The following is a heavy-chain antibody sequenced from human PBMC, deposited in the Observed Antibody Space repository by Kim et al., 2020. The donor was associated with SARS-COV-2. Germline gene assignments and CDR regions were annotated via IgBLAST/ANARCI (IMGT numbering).Heavy chain of an antibody. J-gene: IGHJ4*02. CDR3: AKDIGRGALGY. D-gene: IGHD3-10*01. V-gene: IGHV3-43*01. CDR2: T. Sequence: TYKADSVKGRFTISRDNSKNSLYLQMNSLRTEDTALYYCAKDIGRGALGYWGQGTLVTVSS.